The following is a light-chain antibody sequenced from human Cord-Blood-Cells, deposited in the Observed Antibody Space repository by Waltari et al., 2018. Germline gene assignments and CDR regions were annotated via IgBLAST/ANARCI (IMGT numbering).Light chain of an antibody. CDR3: SSYTSSSTLV. V-gene: IGLV2-14*03. Sequence: QSALTQPASVSGSPGQSIPISCTGTSSDVGGYNFVSWCQQHPGNAPKLMIYDVSNRPSGVSNRFSGSKSGNTASLTISGLQAEDEADYYCSSYTSSSTLVFGGGTKLTVL. J-gene: IGLJ3*02. CDR1: SSDVGGYNF. CDR2: DVS.